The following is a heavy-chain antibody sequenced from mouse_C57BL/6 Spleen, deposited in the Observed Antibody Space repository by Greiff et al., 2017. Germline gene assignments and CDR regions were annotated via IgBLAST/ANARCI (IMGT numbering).Heavy chain of an antibody. V-gene: IGHV6-3*01. D-gene: IGHD2-2*01. CDR2: IRLKSDNYAT. CDR3: TSYGFSDLNY. J-gene: IGHJ2*01. CDR1: GFTFSNYW. Sequence: DVMLVESGGGLVQPGGSMKLSCVASGFTFSNYWMNWVRQSPEKGLEWVAQIRLKSDNYATHYAESVKGRFTISRDDSKSSVYLQMNTLRAEDTGIYYCTSYGFSDLNYWGQGTTLTVSS.